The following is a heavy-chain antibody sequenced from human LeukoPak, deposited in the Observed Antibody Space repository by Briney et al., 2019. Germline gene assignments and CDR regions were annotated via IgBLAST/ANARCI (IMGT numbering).Heavy chain of an antibody. J-gene: IGHJ6*03. D-gene: IGHD2-2*01. V-gene: IGHV4-38-2*01. Sequence: PSETLSLTCGVSGDSLSSGYYWDWIRPPPGKGLEWIGSIYHSGGTYYNPSFKSRVIISVDTSKNQFSLKLSSVTAADTAVYYCARVYCSSTRCLHYMDVWGKGTTVTVSS. CDR3: ARVYCSSTRCLHYMDV. CDR2: IYHSGGT. CDR1: GDSLSSGYY.